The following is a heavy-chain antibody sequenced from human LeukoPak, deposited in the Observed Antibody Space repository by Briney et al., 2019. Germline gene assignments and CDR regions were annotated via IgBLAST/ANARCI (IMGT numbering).Heavy chain of an antibody. J-gene: IGHJ4*02. V-gene: IGHV3-23*01. CDR2: ISGSGGST. CDR3: AKIGPLLWFGELSGYFDY. D-gene: IGHD3-10*01. CDR1: GFSFSSYA. Sequence: PGGSLRLSCATSGFSFSSYAMSWVRQAPGKGLEWVSAISGSGGSTYYADSVKGRFTISRDNSKNTLYLQMNSLRAEDTAVYYCAKIGPLLWFGELSGYFDYWGQGTLVTVSS.